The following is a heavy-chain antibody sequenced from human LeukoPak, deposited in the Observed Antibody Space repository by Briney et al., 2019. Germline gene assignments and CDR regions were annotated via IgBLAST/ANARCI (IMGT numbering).Heavy chain of an antibody. D-gene: IGHD3-3*01. CDR1: GFTFSSYE. CDR2: ISSSGSTI. V-gene: IGHV3-48*03. CDR3: ARALLPVRFLGYYGMDV. Sequence: GGSLRLSCAASGFTFSSYEMNWVRQAPGKGLEGVSYISSSGSTIYYADSVKGRFTISRDNAKNSLYLQVNSLRAEDTAVYYCARALLPVRFLGYYGMDVWGQGTTVTVSS. J-gene: IGHJ6*02.